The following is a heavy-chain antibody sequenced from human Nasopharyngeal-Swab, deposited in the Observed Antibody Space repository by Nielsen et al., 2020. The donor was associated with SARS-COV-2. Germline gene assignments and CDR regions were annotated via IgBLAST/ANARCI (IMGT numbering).Heavy chain of an antibody. J-gene: IGHJ4*02. Sequence: GESLKISCAASGFTFSSYAMSWVRQAPGKGLEWVSAISGSGGSTYYADSVKGRFTISRDNSKNTLYLQMNSLRAEDTAVYYCAKVSPLGPCGYSYGCLFDYWGQGTLVTVSS. CDR2: ISGSGGST. D-gene: IGHD5-18*01. CDR3: AKVSPLGPCGYSYGCLFDY. CDR1: GFTFSSYA. V-gene: IGHV3-23*01.